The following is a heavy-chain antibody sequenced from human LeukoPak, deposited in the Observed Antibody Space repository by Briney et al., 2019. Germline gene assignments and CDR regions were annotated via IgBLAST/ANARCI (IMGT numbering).Heavy chain of an antibody. CDR2: IYYSGST. CDR1: GGSISSYY. D-gene: IGHD6-25*01. V-gene: IGHV4-59*01. Sequence: SETLSLTCTVSGGSISSYYWSWIRQPPGKGLEWIGYIYYSGSTNYNPSLKSRVAISVDTSKNQFSLKLSSVTAADTAVYYCARTLFSGWTQYYFDYWGQGTLVTVSS. J-gene: IGHJ4*02. CDR3: ARTLFSGWTQYYFDY.